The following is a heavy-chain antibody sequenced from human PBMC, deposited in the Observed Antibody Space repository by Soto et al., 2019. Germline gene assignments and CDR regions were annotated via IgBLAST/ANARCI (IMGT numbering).Heavy chain of an antibody. CDR1: GFTFSSYW. CDR3: VRDQHYSFDY. CDR2: IKQDGSEK. D-gene: IGHD1-26*01. Sequence: GGSLRLSCAASGFTFSSYWMSWVRQAPGKGLEWVANIKQDGSEKYYVDSVKGRFTISRDNAKNSLYLHLNSLSDDDTAVYYCVRDQHYSFDYWGQGSLVTVSS. V-gene: IGHV3-7*01. J-gene: IGHJ4*02.